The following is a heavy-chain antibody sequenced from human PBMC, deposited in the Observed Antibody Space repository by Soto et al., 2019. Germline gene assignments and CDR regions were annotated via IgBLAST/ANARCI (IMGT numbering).Heavy chain of an antibody. Sequence: EVQLLESGGGLVQPGGSLKLSCAASGFTFTTNALSWVRQAPGEAMGWVAGISGSGGYTYYADSVKGRFTISRDNSKNTLYLQMNSLRAEDAAVYYCAKDLVGSNADYFDYWGQGTLVTVSS. V-gene: IGHV3-23*01. CDR1: GFTFTTNA. J-gene: IGHJ4*02. D-gene: IGHD2-15*01. CDR3: AKDLVGSNADYFDY. CDR2: ISGSGGYT.